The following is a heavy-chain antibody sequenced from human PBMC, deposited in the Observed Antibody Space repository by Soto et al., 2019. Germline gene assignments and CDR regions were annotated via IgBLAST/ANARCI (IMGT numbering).Heavy chain of an antibody. D-gene: IGHD2-15*01. CDR2: IIPIFGTA. Sequence: SVKVSCKASGGTFSSYAISWVRQAPGQGLEWMGGIIPIFGTANYAQKFQGRVTITADESTSTAYMELSSLRSEDTAVYYCASIVVVVAATPGYYGMDVWGQGNTVTV. CDR1: GGTFSSYA. J-gene: IGHJ6*02. CDR3: ASIVVVVAATPGYYGMDV. V-gene: IGHV1-69*13.